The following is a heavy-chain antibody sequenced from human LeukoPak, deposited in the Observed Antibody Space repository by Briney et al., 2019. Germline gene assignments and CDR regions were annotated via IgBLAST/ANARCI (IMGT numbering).Heavy chain of an antibody. D-gene: IGHD3-10*01. CDR3: ARPYYYGSGSHLDY. J-gene: IGHJ4*02. Sequence: ASVKASCKASGYTFTRYAITWVRQAPGQGLEWMGWINPNSGGTNYAQKFQGRVTMTRDTSISTAYMELSRLRSDDTAVYYCARPYYYGSGSHLDYWGQGTLVTASS. V-gene: IGHV1-2*02. CDR1: GYTFTRYA. CDR2: INPNSGGT.